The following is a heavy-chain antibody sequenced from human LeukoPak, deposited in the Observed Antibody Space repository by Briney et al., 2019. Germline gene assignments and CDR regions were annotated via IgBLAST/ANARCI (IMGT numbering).Heavy chain of an antibody. CDR2: INHSGST. D-gene: IGHD3-22*01. CDR1: GGSFSGYY. V-gene: IGHV4-34*01. Sequence: SETLSLTCAVYGGSFSGYYWSWICQPPGKGLEWIGEINHSGSTNYNQTLTSRVTISVDTSKNQFSLKLSSVTGADTALYYCARFIDMGDSSGKITHAFDIWGQGTMVTVSS. CDR3: ARFIDMGDSSGKITHAFDI. J-gene: IGHJ3*02.